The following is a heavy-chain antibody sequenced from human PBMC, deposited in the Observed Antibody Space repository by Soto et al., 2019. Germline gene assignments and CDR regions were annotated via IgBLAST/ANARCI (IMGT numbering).Heavy chain of an antibody. CDR3: AKWSGYGDA. V-gene: IGHV3-23*01. CDR1: GVSFSTYS. Sequence: EVQLLESGGGLVQPGGSLRLSCAASGVSFSTYSMAWVRQAPGKGPEWVSGLSHGGAYTFYADSVKGRFTISVDISQNTVYLQMNSLRTEDTAVYYCAKWSGYGDAWGQGTLVTVSS. CDR2: LSHGGAYT. J-gene: IGHJ4*02. D-gene: IGHD4-17*01.